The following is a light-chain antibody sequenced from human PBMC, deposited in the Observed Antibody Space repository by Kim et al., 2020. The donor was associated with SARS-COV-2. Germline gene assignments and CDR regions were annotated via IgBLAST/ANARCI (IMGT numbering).Light chain of an antibody. CDR1: QDISSF. Sequence: IQLTQSPSSLSASVGERVTITCRASQDISSFLAWYQLKSGKAPKLLIYAAFNLQSGVPSRFSGSGSGTDFTLAISSLQPEDFATYYCQQLKSYPLTFGGGTKVDIK. CDR2: AAF. CDR3: QQLKSYPLT. J-gene: IGKJ4*01. V-gene: IGKV1-9*01.